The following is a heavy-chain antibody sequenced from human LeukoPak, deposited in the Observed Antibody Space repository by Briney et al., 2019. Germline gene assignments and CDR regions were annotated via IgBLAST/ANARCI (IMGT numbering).Heavy chain of an antibody. Sequence: SVKVSCKASGGTFSSYTISWVRQAPGQGLEWMGRIIPILGIANYAQKFQGRVTITADKSTSTAYMELSSLRSEDTAAYYCARGNGDSSGPTFDHWGQGTLVTVSS. D-gene: IGHD3-22*01. J-gene: IGHJ4*02. V-gene: IGHV1-69*02. CDR2: IIPILGIA. CDR3: ARGNGDSSGPTFDH. CDR1: GGTFSSYT.